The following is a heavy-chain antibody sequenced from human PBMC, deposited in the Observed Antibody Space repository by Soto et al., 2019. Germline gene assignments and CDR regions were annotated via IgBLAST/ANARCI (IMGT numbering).Heavy chain of an antibody. V-gene: IGHV1-69*13. CDR3: ALGSTMVRDGMDV. CDR1: GGTFSSYA. D-gene: IGHD3-10*01. J-gene: IGHJ6*02. Sequence: SVTFSCTASGGTFSSYAISWVRQAPGQGLEWMGGIIPIFGTANYAQKFQGRVTITADESTSTAYMELSSLRSEDTAVYYCALGSTMVRDGMDVWGQGTTVTVSS. CDR2: IIPIFGTA.